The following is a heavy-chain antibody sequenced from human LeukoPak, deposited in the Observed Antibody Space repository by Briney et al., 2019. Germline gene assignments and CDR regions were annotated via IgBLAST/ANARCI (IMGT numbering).Heavy chain of an antibody. Sequence: GGSLRLSCAASGFTFSSYWMSWIRQAPGKGLEWVSAISGSGGSTYYADSVKGRFTISRDNSKNTLYLQMNSLRAEDTAVYYCAKDPSPLTDSYYFDYWGQGTLVTVSS. J-gene: IGHJ4*02. CDR2: ISGSGGST. D-gene: IGHD6-6*01. CDR1: GFTFSSYW. V-gene: IGHV3-23*01. CDR3: AKDPSPLTDSYYFDY.